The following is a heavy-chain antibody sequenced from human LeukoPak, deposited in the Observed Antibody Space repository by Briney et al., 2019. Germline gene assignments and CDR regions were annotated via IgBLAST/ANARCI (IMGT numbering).Heavy chain of an antibody. CDR3: PKGRLSRSYNRFES. J-gene: IGHJ5*01. V-gene: IGHV1-2*02. CDR2: INPKNGDT. Sequence: ASVKVSCKASVYTFTDYFKHWVRQAPGQGLEWMGWINPKNGDTNYAQNFQGRVTMTRDTSILTLYMEVSSLGSDSKAFYYCPKGRLSRSYNRFESWGQKTLVTVST. CDR1: VYTFTDYF. D-gene: IGHD1-26*01.